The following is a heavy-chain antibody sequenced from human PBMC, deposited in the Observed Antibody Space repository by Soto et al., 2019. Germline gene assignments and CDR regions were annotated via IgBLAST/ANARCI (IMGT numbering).Heavy chain of an antibody. J-gene: IGHJ3*02. CDR3: ARYYCPDACQVFDI. V-gene: IGHV4-4*09. CDR1: GGSISGYF. Sequence: SETLSLTCAVSGGSISGYFWSWIRQPPGKGLEWIGYIHDSGTTHRNPSLESRVTVSVDMSKNQFSLRLNSVTAAVTALYYCARYYCPDACQVFDICGQGTMVTVSS. CDR2: IHDSGTT. D-gene: IGHD2-8*01.